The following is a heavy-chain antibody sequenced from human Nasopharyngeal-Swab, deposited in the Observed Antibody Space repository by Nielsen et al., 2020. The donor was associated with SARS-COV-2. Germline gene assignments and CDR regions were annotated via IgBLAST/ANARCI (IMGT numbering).Heavy chain of an antibody. CDR1: GFTFSSHA. CDR3: ARERYSSSWYFDY. CDR2: ISYDGDNK. J-gene: IGHJ4*02. Sequence: GESLKISCAASGFTFSSHAMHWVRQAPGKGLEWVALISYDGDNKYYTDSVKGRFSISRENSKNTLYLQMNSLRADDTAVYYCARERYSSSWYFDYWGQGTLVTVSS. V-gene: IGHV3-30-3*01. D-gene: IGHD6-13*01.